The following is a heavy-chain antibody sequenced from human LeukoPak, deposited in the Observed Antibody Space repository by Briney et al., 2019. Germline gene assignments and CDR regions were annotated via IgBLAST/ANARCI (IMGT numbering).Heavy chain of an antibody. J-gene: IGHJ4*02. D-gene: IGHD2-2*01. Sequence: SVKVSCKASGGTFSSYAISWVRQAPGQGLEWMGGIIPIFGTANYAQKFQGRVTITTDESTSTAYMELSSLRSEDTAVYYCARVWCSSTSCYGPHGGLGYWGQGTLVTVSS. CDR3: ARVWCSSTSCYGPHGGLGY. CDR2: IIPIFGTA. V-gene: IGHV1-69*05. CDR1: GGTFSSYA.